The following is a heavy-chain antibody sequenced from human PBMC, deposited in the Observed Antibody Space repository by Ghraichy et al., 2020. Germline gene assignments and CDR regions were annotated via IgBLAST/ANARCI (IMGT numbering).Heavy chain of an antibody. V-gene: IGHV3-49*03. CDR3: VRDRPLDY. CDR1: GFTFGDYA. CDR2: IRSKTEGEAT. Sequence: GESLRLSCTTSGFTFGDYAMSWFRQAPGKGLEWLGFIRSKTEGEATQYAASVRGRFTISRDDSKSIAYLQMNSLKTDDTAMYYCVRDRPLDYWGQGTLVTVSS. J-gene: IGHJ4*02.